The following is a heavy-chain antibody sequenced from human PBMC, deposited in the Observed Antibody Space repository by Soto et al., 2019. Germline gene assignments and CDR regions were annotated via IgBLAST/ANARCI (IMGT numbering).Heavy chain of an antibody. D-gene: IGHD6-13*01. V-gene: IGHV6-1*01. Sequence: SQTLSLTCAISGDSVSSNSAAWNWIRQSPSRGLEWLGRTYYRSKWYNDYAVSVKSRITINPDTSKNQFSLQLNSVTTEDTAVYYCARGPAIAAAGFYYYYGMDVWGQGTTVTVSS. CDR2: TYYRSKWYN. CDR1: GDSVSSNSAA. J-gene: IGHJ6*02. CDR3: ARGPAIAAAGFYYYYGMDV.